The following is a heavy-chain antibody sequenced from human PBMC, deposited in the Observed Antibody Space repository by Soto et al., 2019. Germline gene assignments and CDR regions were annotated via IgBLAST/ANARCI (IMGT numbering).Heavy chain of an antibody. V-gene: IGHV1-69*12. CDR2: IIPIFGTA. CDR3: ARDATRYNWNDVGGY. D-gene: IGHD1-20*01. Sequence: QVQLVQSGAEVKKPGSSVKVSCKASGGTFSSYAISWVRQAPGQGLEWMGGIIPIFGTANYAQKFQGRVTITADESTSAAYMELSSLRSEDTAVYYCARDATRYNWNDVGGYWGQGTLVTVSS. J-gene: IGHJ4*02. CDR1: GGTFSSYA.